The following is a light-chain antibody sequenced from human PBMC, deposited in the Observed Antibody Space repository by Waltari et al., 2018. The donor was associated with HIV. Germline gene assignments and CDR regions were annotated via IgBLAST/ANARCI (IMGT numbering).Light chain of an antibody. V-gene: IGKV1-5*03. J-gene: IGKJ1*01. CDR1: QRISRG. CDR3: QQYNSYSQT. CDR2: QAS. Sequence: DIPLTQSPSTLSASVGDRVTITCRASQRISRGLARYQQKPGIAPKLLNYQASTLGSGVPSRFSGSAAGTEFSLTISSLQPDDFATYYCQQYNSYSQTFGQGTKVEI.